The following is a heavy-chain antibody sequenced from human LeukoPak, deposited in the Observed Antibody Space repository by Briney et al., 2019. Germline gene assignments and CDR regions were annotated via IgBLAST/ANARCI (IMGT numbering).Heavy chain of an antibody. CDR1: GYTFTYRY. D-gene: IGHD1-20*01. CDR2: ITPFNGNT. V-gene: IGHV1-45*02. CDR3: TRSRYNWNDGLGC. Sequence: SVKVSCTASGYTFTYRYLHWVRQAPGQALEWMGWITPFNGNTNYAQKFQDRLTNTRDRSMSTAYMEVSSLRSEDTAMYYCTRSRYNWNDGLGCWGQGTLVTDSS. J-gene: IGHJ4*02.